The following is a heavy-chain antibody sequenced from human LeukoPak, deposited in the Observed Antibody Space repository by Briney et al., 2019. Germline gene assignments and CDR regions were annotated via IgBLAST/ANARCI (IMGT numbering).Heavy chain of an antibody. J-gene: IGHJ4*02. CDR2: TYYRSKWYN. D-gene: IGHD3-10*01. CDR1: ADSVSSNSAA. Sequence: SQTLSLSCAISADSVSSNSAAWSWIRQSPSRGLQWLGRTYYRSKWYNGYAVSVKSRITINADTSKNQFSLQLSSVTPEDAAVCSCARGGRVWFRELLLYYFDYWGQGTLVTVS. V-gene: IGHV6-1*01. CDR3: ARGGRVWFRELLLYYFDY.